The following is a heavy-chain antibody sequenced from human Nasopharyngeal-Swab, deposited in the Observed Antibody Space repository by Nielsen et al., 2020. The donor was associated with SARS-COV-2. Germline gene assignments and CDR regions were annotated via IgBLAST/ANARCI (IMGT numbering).Heavy chain of an antibody. CDR3: ARVFQGDAFDI. CDR2: INPSGGST. CDR1: GYTFTSYY. V-gene: IGHV1-46*01. Sequence: ASVKVSCKASGYTFTSYYMHWVRQAPGQGLEWMGIINPSGGSTSYAQKFQGRVNMTRDTSTSTVYMELSSLRSEDTAVYYCARVFQGDAFDIWGQGTMVTVSS. J-gene: IGHJ3*02. D-gene: IGHD2-21*01.